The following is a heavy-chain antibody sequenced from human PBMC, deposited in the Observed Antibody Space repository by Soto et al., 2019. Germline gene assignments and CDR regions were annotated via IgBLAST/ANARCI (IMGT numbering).Heavy chain of an antibody. CDR1: GFTFTNYG. Sequence: GSLRLSCAVSGFTFTNYGINWVRQAPGKGLEWVSALSGSGRSTYYADSVKGRFTISRDNSKNTLYLQMNSLRAEDTAIYYCAKDRRGVMDVWGQGTTVTVSS. CDR3: AKDRRGVMDV. V-gene: IGHV3-23*01. D-gene: IGHD3-10*01. CDR2: LSGSGRST. J-gene: IGHJ6*02.